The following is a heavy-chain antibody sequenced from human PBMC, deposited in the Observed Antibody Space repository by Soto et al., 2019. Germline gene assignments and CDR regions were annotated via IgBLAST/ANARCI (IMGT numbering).Heavy chain of an antibody. V-gene: IGHV3-15*07. D-gene: IGHD3-22*01. J-gene: IGHJ4*02. CDR2: IKSKTDGGTT. CDR3: TTDSYSTIIIVRFDY. Sequence: GSLRLSCAASGFTFSNAWINWVRQAPGKGLEWVGRIKSKTDGGTTDYAAPVKGRFAISRDDSNNMVYLQMNSLKIEDTAFYYCTTDSYSTIIIVRFDYWGQGTLVTVSS. CDR1: GFTFSNAW.